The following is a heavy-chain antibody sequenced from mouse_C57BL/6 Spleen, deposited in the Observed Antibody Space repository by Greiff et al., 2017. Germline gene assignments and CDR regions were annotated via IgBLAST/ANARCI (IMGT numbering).Heavy chain of an antibody. Sequence: QVQLQQPGAELVRPGTSVKLSCKASGYTFTSSWMHWVKQRPGQGLEWIGVIDPSDSYTNYNQKFKGKATLTVDTSSSTAYMQLSGLTSEDSAVYYCARGGGYGNSHFDYWGQGTTLTVSS. CDR1: GYTFTSSW. CDR3: ARGGGYGNSHFDY. J-gene: IGHJ2*01. V-gene: IGHV1-59*01. CDR2: IDPSDSYT. D-gene: IGHD2-1*01.